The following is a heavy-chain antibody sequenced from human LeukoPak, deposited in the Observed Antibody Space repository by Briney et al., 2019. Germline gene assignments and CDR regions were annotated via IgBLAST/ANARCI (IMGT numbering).Heavy chain of an antibody. CDR2: ISSSSSYI. D-gene: IGHD3-22*01. Sequence: GGSLRLSCAASGFTFSSYSMNWVRQAPGKGLEWVSSISSSSSYIYYADSVKGRFTISRDNAKNSLYLQMNSLRAEDTAVYYCARAGDYYDSSGHNAFDIWGQGTMVTVSS. J-gene: IGHJ3*02. CDR1: GFTFSSYS. CDR3: ARAGDYYDSSGHNAFDI. V-gene: IGHV3-21*01.